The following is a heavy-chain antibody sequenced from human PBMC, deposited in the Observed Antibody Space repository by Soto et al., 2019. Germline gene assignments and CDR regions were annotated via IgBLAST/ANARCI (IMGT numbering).Heavy chain of an antibody. CDR3: ARGSPAADAFDI. J-gene: IGHJ3*02. D-gene: IGHD2-2*01. Sequence: EVQLVESGGGLVQPGGSLRLSCAASGFTFSSYSMNWVRQAPGKGLEWVSYISSSSSTIYYADSVKGRFTISRDNAKNSLYLQMNSLRAEDTAVYYFARGSPAADAFDIWGQGTMVTVSS. CDR2: ISSSSSTI. CDR1: GFTFSSYS. V-gene: IGHV3-48*01.